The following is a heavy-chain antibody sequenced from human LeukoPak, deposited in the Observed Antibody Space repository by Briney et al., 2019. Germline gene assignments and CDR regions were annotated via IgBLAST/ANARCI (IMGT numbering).Heavy chain of an antibody. J-gene: IGHJ4*02. CDR1: GFTFSSYG. Sequence: GGSLRLSCAASGFTFSSYGMHWVRQAPGKGLEWVAFIRYDGSNKYYADSVKGRFTISRDNSKNTLYLQMNSLRAEDTAVYYCAKDAGRIAARREGYYFDYWGQGTLVTVSS. D-gene: IGHD6-6*01. CDR3: AKDAGRIAARREGYYFDY. CDR2: IRYDGSNK. V-gene: IGHV3-30*02.